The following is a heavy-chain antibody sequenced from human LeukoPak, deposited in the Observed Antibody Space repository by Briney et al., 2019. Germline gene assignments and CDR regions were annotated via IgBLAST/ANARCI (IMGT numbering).Heavy chain of an antibody. V-gene: IGHV3-7*01. CDR3: GKAPSTRGQFDY. J-gene: IGHJ4*02. D-gene: IGHD3-10*01. CDR1: GFTFSSYW. CDR2: IKQDGSEK. Sequence: PGGSLRLSCAASGFTFSSYWMSWVRQAPGKGLEWVANIKQDGSEKYYVDSVKGRFTISRDNAKNSLYLQMNSLRGEDTAVYYCGKAPSTRGQFDYWGQGTLVTVSS.